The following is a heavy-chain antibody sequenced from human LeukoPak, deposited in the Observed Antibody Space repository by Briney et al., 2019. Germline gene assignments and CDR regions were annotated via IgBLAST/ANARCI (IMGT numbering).Heavy chain of an antibody. J-gene: IGHJ5*02. CDR3: AQAYSSSWYLNWFDP. D-gene: IGHD6-13*01. CDR1: GFSLSTSGVG. V-gene: IGHV2-5*02. Sequence: SGPTLVKPTPTLTLTCTFSGFSLSTSGVGVGWIRQPPGKALGWLALIYWDDDKRYSPSLKSRLTITKDTSKNQVVLTMTNMDPVDTATYYCAQAYSSSWYLNWFDPWGQGTLVTVSS. CDR2: IYWDDDK.